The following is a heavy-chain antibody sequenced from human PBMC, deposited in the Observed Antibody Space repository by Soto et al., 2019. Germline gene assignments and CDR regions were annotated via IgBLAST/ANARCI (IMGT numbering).Heavy chain of an antibody. CDR1: GGSFSGYY. J-gene: IGHJ4*02. CDR3: AKGPWNVVGTATPPPFDH. Sequence: QVQLQQWGAGLLKPSETLSLTCAVYGGSFSGYYWSWIRQPPGKGLEWIGEINHSGSTNYNPSLRNRVTICVDTSKNPITQKLTSVAAEDTALYYIAKGPWNVVGTATPPPFDHWGQGTLVTVSS. D-gene: IGHD2-21*02. CDR2: INHSGST. V-gene: IGHV4-34*01.